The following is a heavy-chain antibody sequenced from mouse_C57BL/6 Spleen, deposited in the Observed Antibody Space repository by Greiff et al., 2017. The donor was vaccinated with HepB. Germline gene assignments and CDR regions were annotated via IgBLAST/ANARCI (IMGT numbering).Heavy chain of an antibody. CDR2: INPGSGGT. D-gene: IGHD1-1*01. CDR1: GYAFTNYL. CDR3: ARSYYGSAWFGY. V-gene: IGHV1-54*01. Sequence: QVQLQQSGAELVRPGTSVKVSCKASGYAFTNYLIEWVKQRPGQGLEWIGVINPGSGGTNYNEKFKGKATLTADKSSSTAYMQLSSLTSEDSAVYFCARSYYGSAWFGYWGQGTLVTVSA. J-gene: IGHJ3*01.